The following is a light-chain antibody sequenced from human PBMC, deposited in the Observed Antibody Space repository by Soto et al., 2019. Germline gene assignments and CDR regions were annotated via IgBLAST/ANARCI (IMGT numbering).Light chain of an antibody. V-gene: IGLV2-23*01. CDR1: TSFVGRYNF. CDR3: CSYVGASTYV. Sequence: QSVVTQPGAVSGSPGQSITISCTGTTSFVGRYNFVSWYQQHPWKAPQVLIYEXTKRPSGVSNRFSGSTSGSSASLTISGLQAEDEADYYCCSYVGASTYVFGTGTKVTVL. J-gene: IGLJ1*01. CDR2: EXT.